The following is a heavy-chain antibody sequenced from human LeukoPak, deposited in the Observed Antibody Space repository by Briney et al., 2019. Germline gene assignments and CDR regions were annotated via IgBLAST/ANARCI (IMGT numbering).Heavy chain of an antibody. V-gene: IGHV4-34*01. J-gene: IGHJ4*02. D-gene: IGHD6-19*01. CDR2: INHSGST. CDR1: GGSFSGYY. Sequence: SETLSLTCAVYGGSFSGYYWSWIRQPPGKGLERIGEINHSGSTNYNPSLKSRVTISVDTSKNQFSLKLSSVTAADTAVYYCARAVAGNDFWGQGTLVTVSS. CDR3: ARAVAGNDF.